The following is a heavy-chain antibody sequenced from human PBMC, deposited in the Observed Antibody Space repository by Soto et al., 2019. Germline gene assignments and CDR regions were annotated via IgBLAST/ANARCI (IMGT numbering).Heavy chain of an antibody. CDR3: ARDRGLTIFGVVIKYYFDY. Sequence: GGSLRLSCAASGFTFSSYWMSWVRQAPGKGLEWVANIKQDGSEKYYVDSVKGRFTISRDNAKNSLYLQMNSLRDEDTAVYYCARDRGLTIFGVVIKYYFDYWGQGTLVTVSS. CDR2: IKQDGSEK. D-gene: IGHD3-3*01. V-gene: IGHV3-7*01. J-gene: IGHJ4*02. CDR1: GFTFSSYW.